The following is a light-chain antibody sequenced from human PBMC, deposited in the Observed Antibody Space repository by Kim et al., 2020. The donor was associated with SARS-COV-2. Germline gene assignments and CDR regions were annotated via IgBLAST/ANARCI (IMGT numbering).Light chain of an antibody. J-gene: IGLJ2*01. CDR2: SNS. V-gene: IGLV1-44*01. CDR1: SSNIGSNS. Sequence: GKRVTISCSGPSSNIGSNSVPWYRQLPHTAPKLLIYSNSHRPSGVPDRLSGSKSGASASLAISGLQFEDESIYHCAAWDDGLNGLVFGGGTKVTVL. CDR3: AAWDDGLNGLV.